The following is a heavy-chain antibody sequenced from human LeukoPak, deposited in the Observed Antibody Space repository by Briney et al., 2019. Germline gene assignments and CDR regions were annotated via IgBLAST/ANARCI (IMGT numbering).Heavy chain of an antibody. CDR1: GFTFSTYS. V-gene: IGHV3-48*02. CDR3: ARVPDGQITG. Sequence: GGSPRLSCAGSGFTFSTYSMTWVRQAPGKGLEWLSYISSSGGIIHYADSVKGRLTISRDNAKNSLYLQMNSLRDEDTAVYYCARVPDGQITGWGQGTLVTVSS. CDR2: ISSSGGII. J-gene: IGHJ4*02. D-gene: IGHD5-24*01.